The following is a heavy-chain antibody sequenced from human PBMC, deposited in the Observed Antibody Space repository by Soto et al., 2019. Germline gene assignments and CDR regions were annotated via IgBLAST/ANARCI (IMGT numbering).Heavy chain of an antibody. V-gene: IGHV4-31*03. Sequence: QVQLQESGPGLVKPSQTLSLTCTVSGGSISSGGYYWSWIRQHPGKGLEWIGYIYYSGSTYYNPSHKSRVTISVDTSKNEFSLKLSAVTSADTAVYYCARYLVGWGRYFDYWGQGTLVTVSS. CDR3: ARYLVGWGRYFDY. D-gene: IGHD2-8*02. J-gene: IGHJ4*02. CDR1: GGSISSGGYY. CDR2: IYYSGST.